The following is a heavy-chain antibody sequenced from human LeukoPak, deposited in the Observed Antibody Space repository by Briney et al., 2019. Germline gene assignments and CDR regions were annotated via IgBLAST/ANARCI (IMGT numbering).Heavy chain of an antibody. CDR2: FDPEDGET. CDR3: ARVGYCSSTSCYQDYYYYGMDV. V-gene: IGHV1-24*01. CDR1: GYTLTELS. J-gene: IGHJ6*02. D-gene: IGHD2-2*01. Sequence: ASVKVSCKVSGYTLTELSMHWVRQAPGKGLEWMGGFDPEDGETIYAQKFQGRVTMTEDTSTDTAYMELSSLRSEDTAVYYCARVGYCSSTSCYQDYYYYGMDVWGQGTTVTVYS.